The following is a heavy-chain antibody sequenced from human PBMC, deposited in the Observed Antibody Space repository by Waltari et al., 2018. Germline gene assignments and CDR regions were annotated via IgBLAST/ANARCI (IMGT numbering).Heavy chain of an antibody. CDR3: ARMGLVVPAAMYSRRIYYYYGMDV. Sequence: QLQLVQSGAEVKKPGSSVKVSCKASGGTLSIAAISCVRQVPAPGLEWMGGSIPSLGMANYAQKFQDRVKITADKSTSTAYMELSSLRSDGTAVYYCARMGLVVPAAMYSRRIYYYYGMDVWGQGTTVTVSS. CDR1: GGTLSIAA. V-gene: IGHV1-69*10. J-gene: IGHJ6*02. CDR2: SIPSLGMA. D-gene: IGHD2-2*01.